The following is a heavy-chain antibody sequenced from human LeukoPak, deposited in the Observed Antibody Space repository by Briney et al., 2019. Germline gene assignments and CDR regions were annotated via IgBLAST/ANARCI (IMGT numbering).Heavy chain of an antibody. V-gene: IGHV3-11*01. J-gene: IGHJ4*02. CDR1: GFSFSRYD. CDR2: ITSSGTTT. Sequence: PGGSLRLCCAASGFSFSRYDMNWFRQAPVKGLEWIAYITSSGTTTEYADSVKGRFTISRVNAKNSLYLQMNSLRPEDTAVYYCARDPDYGDPYWGQGTLVTVSS. D-gene: IGHD4/OR15-4a*01. CDR3: ARDPDYGDPY.